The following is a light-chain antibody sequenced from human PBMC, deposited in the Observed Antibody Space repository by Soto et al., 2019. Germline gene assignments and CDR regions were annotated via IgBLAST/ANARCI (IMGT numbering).Light chain of an antibody. J-gene: IGKJ1*01. Sequence: DIQMTQSPSSLPASVGDRVTITCRASQSISSNLNWYQQKPGKAPKLLIYAASSLQSGVPSRFSGSASGTDFTLTISSLQPEDFATYHCQQTYSTPWTFGQGTKVEIK. CDR1: QSISSN. V-gene: IGKV1-39*01. CDR2: AAS. CDR3: QQTYSTPWT.